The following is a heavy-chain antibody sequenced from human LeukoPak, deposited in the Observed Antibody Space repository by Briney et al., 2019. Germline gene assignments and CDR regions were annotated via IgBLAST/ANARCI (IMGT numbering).Heavy chain of an antibody. D-gene: IGHD3-22*01. V-gene: IGHV3-23*01. CDR3: AIMHGYYDGSGYWVQ. CDR2: ISPSGDRT. Sequence: GGSLRLSCAASGFTFGSYGMSWVRQSPGKGLEWVSFISPSGDRTSNADSVEGRFTISRDNPRDTLYLQMNSLRDEDTAGYYCAIMHGYYDGSGYWVQWGQGTLVTVSS. J-gene: IGHJ4*02. CDR1: GFTFGSYG.